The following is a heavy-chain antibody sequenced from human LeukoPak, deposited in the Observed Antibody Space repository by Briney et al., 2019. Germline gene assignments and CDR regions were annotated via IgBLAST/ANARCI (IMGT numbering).Heavy chain of an antibody. V-gene: IGHV3-33*08. CDR3: ARGGVIVITQGSFDY. Sequence: GGSLRLSCAASGFALPGYAMHWVRQAPGKGLEWVAVIWYDGSNKYYADSVKGRFTISRDNSKNTLYLQMNSLRAEDTAVYYCARGGVIVITQGSFDYWGQGTLVTVSS. CDR1: GFALPGYA. CDR2: IWYDGSNK. J-gene: IGHJ4*02. D-gene: IGHD3-16*02.